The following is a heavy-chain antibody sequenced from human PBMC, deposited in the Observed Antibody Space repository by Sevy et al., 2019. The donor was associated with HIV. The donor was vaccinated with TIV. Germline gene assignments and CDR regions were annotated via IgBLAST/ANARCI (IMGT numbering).Heavy chain of an antibody. V-gene: IGHV3-23*01. CDR2: ISGSGGST. Sequence: EGSLRLSCAASGFIFSSDVMTWVHQAPGKGLEWVSTISGSGGSTYYADSVKGRFTISRDNSKKMLDLQMNSLRAEDTAVYYYDAIATAGRDYWGQGTLVTVSS. J-gene: IGHJ4*02. CDR3: DAIATAGRDY. CDR1: GFIFSSDV. D-gene: IGHD6-13*01.